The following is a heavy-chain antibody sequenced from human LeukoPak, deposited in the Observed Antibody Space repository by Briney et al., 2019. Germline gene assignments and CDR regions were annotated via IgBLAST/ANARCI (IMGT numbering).Heavy chain of an antibody. CDR3: AREFPGGYFGY. D-gene: IGHD2-21*01. V-gene: IGHV1-46*01. J-gene: IGHJ4*02. CDR1: GYTFTSYY. CDR2: INPSGGGT. Sequence: ASVKVSCKASGYTFTSYYLHWVRQAPGQGLEWMGMINPSGGGTNYAQKFQGRVTMTRDTSTSTVYMELSSLRSEDTAVYYCAREFPGGYFGYWGQGTLVTVSS.